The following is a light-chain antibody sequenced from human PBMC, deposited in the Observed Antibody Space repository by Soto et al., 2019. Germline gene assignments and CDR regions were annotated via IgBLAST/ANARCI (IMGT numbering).Light chain of an antibody. CDR1: SSDVGGYNY. CDR2: EVT. J-gene: IGLJ1*01. Sequence: QSALTQPPSASGSPGQSVTISCTGTSSDVGGYNYVSWYQQHPGQAPKIMIYEVTKRPSGVPDRFSGSKSGNTASLTVSGLQAEDEADYSCSSFGGSNNYVFGNGTKVTVL. V-gene: IGLV2-8*01. CDR3: SSFGGSNNYV.